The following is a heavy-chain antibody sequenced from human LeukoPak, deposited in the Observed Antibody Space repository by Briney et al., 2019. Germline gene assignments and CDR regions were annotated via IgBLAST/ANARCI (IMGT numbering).Heavy chain of an antibody. CDR1: GFTFSSYA. J-gene: IGHJ4*02. CDR2: ISGSGGST. D-gene: IGHD2-21*02. CDR3: AKEVEAYCGGDCYSFTY. Sequence: PGGSLRLSCAASGFTFSSYAMSWVRQAPGKGLEWVSAISGSGGSTYYADSVKGRFTISKDNSKNTLYLQMNSLRAEDTAVYYCAKEVEAYCGGDCYSFTYWGQGTLVTVSS. V-gene: IGHV3-23*01.